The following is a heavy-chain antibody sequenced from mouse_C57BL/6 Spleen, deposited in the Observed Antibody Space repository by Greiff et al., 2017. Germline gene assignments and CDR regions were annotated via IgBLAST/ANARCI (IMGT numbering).Heavy chain of an antibody. Sequence: DVHLVESGGGLVQPGGSLSLSCAASGFTFTDYYMSWVRQPPGKALEWLGFIRNIANGYTTEYSASVKGRFTISRDNSQSILYLQMNALRAEDSATYYCASYDYSSSWFAYWGQGTLVTVSA. CDR1: GFTFTDYY. CDR2: IRNIANGYTT. J-gene: IGHJ3*01. CDR3: ASYDYSSSWFAY. D-gene: IGHD1-1*01. V-gene: IGHV7-3*01.